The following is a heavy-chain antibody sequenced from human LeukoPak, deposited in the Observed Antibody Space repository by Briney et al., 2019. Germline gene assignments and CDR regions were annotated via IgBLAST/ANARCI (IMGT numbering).Heavy chain of an antibody. CDR3: ALGVAEDVLDI. CDR1: GDSIRSYY. V-gene: IGHV4-39*01. CDR2: IYYSGST. J-gene: IGHJ3*02. Sequence: SETLSLTCTVSGDSIRSYYWGWIRQPPGKGLEWIGSIYYSGSTYYNPSLKSRVTIFVDTSKNQFSLKLSSVTAADTAVYYCALGVAEDVLDIWGQGTMVTVSS.